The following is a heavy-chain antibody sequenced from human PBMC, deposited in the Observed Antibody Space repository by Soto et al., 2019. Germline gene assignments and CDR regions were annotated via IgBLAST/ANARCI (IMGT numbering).Heavy chain of an antibody. V-gene: IGHV4-4*02. CDR1: GGTIRSPDW. CDR2: VFQSGST. D-gene: IGHD6-19*01. Sequence: SETLSLTCGVSGGTIRSPDWWTWVRQPPGKGLEWIGEVFQSGSTNYTPSLESRVTISVDKSKNQFSLTLTSVTAADTAVYFCARGRGRYSSGWSWFDPWGQGILVTVSS. CDR3: ARGRGRYSSGWSWFDP. J-gene: IGHJ5*02.